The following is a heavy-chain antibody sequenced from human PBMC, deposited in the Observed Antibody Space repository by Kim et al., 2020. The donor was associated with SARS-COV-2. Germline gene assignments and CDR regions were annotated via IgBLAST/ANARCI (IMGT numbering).Heavy chain of an antibody. J-gene: IGHJ4*02. Sequence: SETLSLTCTVSGGSISSTSYYWGWIRQPPGKGLEWIGSIYYSGSTYYNPSLKSRVTISVDTAKNQFSLKLNSVTAADTAVYYCARHGGYCSGGSCQGAFDYWGQGTLVTVSS. CDR1: GGSISSTSYY. D-gene: IGHD2-15*01. V-gene: IGHV4-39*01. CDR3: ARHGGYCSGGSCQGAFDY. CDR2: IYYSGST.